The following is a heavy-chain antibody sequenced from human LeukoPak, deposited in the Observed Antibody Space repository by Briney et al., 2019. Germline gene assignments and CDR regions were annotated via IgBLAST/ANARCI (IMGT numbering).Heavy chain of an antibody. J-gene: IGHJ4*02. CDR3: TRGSYGPDELVY. CDR1: GFTFSGSA. CDR2: IRSKANSYET. Sequence: GGSLRLSCAASGFTFSGSAMHWVRQASGKGLEWVGRIRSKANSYETAYAASVKGRFIISRDDSKNTAYLQMNSLKTEDTAVYYCTRGSYGPDELVYWGQGTLVTVSS. D-gene: IGHD3-16*01. V-gene: IGHV3-73*01.